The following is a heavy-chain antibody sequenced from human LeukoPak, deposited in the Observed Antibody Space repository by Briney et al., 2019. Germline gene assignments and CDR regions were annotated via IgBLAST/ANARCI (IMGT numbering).Heavy chain of an antibody. Sequence: ASVKVSCKASGGTFSSYAISWVRQAPGQGLEWMGGIIPIFGTANYAQKFQGRVTITADESTSTAYMELSSLRSEDTAVYYCARDQPYSSSSGTTYYFDYWGQGTLVTVSS. CDR2: IIPIFGTA. V-gene: IGHV1-69*13. CDR3: ARDQPYSSSSGTTYYFDY. CDR1: GGTFSSYA. J-gene: IGHJ4*02. D-gene: IGHD6-6*01.